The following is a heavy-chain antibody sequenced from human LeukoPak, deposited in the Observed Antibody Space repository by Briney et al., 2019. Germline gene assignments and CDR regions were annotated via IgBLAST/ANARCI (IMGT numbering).Heavy chain of an antibody. CDR3: GRDVYDSGGYYLGIDP. CDR1: GVSISSYY. D-gene: IGHD3-22*01. Sequence: SETLSLTCSVSGVSISSYYWTWIRQPPGKGLEWVGYNHYSGNTNYNPSLKSRVTLSLDTSKNLLSLKLSSVTAADTAVYYCGRDVYDSGGYYLGIDPWGQGMLATVSS. J-gene: IGHJ5*02. CDR2: NHYSGNT. V-gene: IGHV4-59*01.